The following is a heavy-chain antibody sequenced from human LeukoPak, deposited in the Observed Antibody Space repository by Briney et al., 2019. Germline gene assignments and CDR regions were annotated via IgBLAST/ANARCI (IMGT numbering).Heavy chain of an antibody. CDR2: IIPIFGTA. J-gene: IGHJ5*02. D-gene: IGHD6-13*01. CDR1: GGTFSSYA. V-gene: IGHV1-69*13. CDR3: ARDFRAVLGIAAAGQRNWFDP. Sequence: VASVKVSCKASGGTFSSYAISWVRQAPGQGLEWMGGIIPIFGTANYAQKFQGRVTITADESTSTAYMELSSLRSEDTAVYYCARDFRAVLGIAAAGQRNWFDPWGQGTLVTVSS.